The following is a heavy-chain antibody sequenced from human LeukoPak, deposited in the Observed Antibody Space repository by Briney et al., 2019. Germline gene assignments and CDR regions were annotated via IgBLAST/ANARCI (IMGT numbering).Heavy chain of an antibody. V-gene: IGHV3-23*01. D-gene: IGHD6-19*01. CDR2: VSDSGGST. CDR3: AKGGGWLYYFDY. CDR1: GFSFSTFA. J-gene: IGHJ4*02. Sequence: GGSLRLSCAASGFSFSTFAMNWVRQAPGRGLEWVSAVSDSGGSTYYADSVKGRFTISRDNSKNTLYLQMNSLRAEDTAVYYCAKGGGWLYYFDYWGQGTLVTVSS.